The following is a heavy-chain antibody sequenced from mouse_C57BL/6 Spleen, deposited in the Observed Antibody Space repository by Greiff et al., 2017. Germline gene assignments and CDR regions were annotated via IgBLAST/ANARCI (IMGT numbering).Heavy chain of an antibody. V-gene: IGHV1-39*01. CDR2: INPNYGTT. D-gene: IGHD1-1*01. Sequence: VQLQQSGPELVKPGASVKISCKASGFSFTDYNMNWVKQSNGKSLEWIGLINPNYGTTSYNQTFKGKATLTVDKSNGTAYMQLNSLESEDSAVYYCAREDYCGSSFYIDYWGQGTTLTVSS. CDR3: AREDYCGSSFYIDY. CDR1: GFSFTDYN. J-gene: IGHJ2*01.